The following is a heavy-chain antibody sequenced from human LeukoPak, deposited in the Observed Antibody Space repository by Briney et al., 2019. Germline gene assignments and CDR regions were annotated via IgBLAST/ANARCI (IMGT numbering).Heavy chain of an antibody. Sequence: GGSLRLSCAASGFTASSSYMYWVRQAPGKGLEWVSFFYRGDSTYYAESVRGRFTISRDNSKNTLYLLMNSLIPEDTAVYYCAREVVSSPSYLDSWGQGTLVTVSS. CDR1: GFTASSSY. V-gene: IGHV3-53*01. D-gene: IGHD2-15*01. J-gene: IGHJ4*02. CDR2: FYRGDST. CDR3: AREVVSSPSYLDS.